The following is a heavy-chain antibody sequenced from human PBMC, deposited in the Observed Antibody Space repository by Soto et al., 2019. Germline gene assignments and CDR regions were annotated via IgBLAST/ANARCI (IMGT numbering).Heavy chain of an antibody. Sequence: GGSLRLSCAASGFTFSSYTMNWVRQAPGKGLEWVSTFVGSTGSTFYADSVKGRFTISRDDSKNTLYLQMNSLRAEDTAVYYCAKRHTTVATPANYFDYWGQGTLVT. V-gene: IGHV3-23*01. CDR3: AKRHTTVATPANYFDY. J-gene: IGHJ4*02. CDR1: GFTFSSYT. CDR2: FVGSTGST. D-gene: IGHD1-1*01.